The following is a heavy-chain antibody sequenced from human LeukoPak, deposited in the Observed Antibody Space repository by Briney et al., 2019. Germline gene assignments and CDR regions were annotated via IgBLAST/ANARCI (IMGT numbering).Heavy chain of an antibody. D-gene: IGHD2-2*01. J-gene: IGHJ4*02. CDR2: IYYSGST. Sequence: SETLSLTCTVSGVSISSYYWSWIRQPPGKGLEWIGYIYYSGSTNYNPSLKSRVTISVDTSKNQFSLKLSSVTAADTAVYYCARQAGPYCSSTACYLDYWGQGTLVTVSS. CDR1: GVSISSYY. V-gene: IGHV4-59*08. CDR3: ARQAGPYCSSTACYLDY.